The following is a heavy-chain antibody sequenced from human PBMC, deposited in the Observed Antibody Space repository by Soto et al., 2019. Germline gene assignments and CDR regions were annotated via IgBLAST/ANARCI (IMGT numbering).Heavy chain of an antibody. Sequence: QVQLQESGPRLVKPSETLSLTCTVSGGSMRGYCWSWVRQPAGKGLDWIGRVCDTATTNYNPSLKSTVTMSIATSKNQFFLKVTSVTAADTSVYYCARGPQLAKNWFDSWGQGTLVTVSS. V-gene: IGHV4-4*07. J-gene: IGHJ5*01. CDR2: VCDTATT. CDR3: ARGPQLAKNWFDS. D-gene: IGHD5-12*01. CDR1: GGSMRGYC.